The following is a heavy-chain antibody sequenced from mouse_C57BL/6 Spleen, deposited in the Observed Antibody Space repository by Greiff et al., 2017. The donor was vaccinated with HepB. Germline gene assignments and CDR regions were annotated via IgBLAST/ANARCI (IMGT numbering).Heavy chain of an antibody. CDR2: IYPKSGNT. CDR3: ARGVDYCGSSYPFDD. Sequence: VKLMQPGAELARPGASVKLSCKASGYTFTSYGISWVKQRTGQGLEWIGEIYPKSGNTYYNEKFKRKATLTVAQSSSTASMELRSLTAEDSAVYVCARGVDYCGSSYPFDDWGQGTTLTVSS. J-gene: IGHJ2*01. V-gene: IGHV1-81*01. CDR1: GYTFTSYG. D-gene: IGHD1-1*01.